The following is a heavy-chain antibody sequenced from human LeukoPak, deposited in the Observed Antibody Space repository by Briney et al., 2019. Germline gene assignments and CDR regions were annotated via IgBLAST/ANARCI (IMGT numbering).Heavy chain of an antibody. V-gene: IGHV4-61*02. D-gene: IGHD5-24*01. CDR2: IYTSGST. CDR3: ARARRWLQLAADAFDI. J-gene: IGHJ3*02. CDR1: GGSISSGSYY. Sequence: TSETLSLTCTVSGGSISSGSYYWSWIRQPAGKGLEWIGRIYTSGSTNYNPSLKSRVTISVDTSKNQFSLKLRSVTAADTAVYYCARARRWLQLAADAFDIWGQGTMVTVSS.